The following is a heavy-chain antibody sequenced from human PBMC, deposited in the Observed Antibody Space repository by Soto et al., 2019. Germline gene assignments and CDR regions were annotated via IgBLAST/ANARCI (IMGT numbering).Heavy chain of an antibody. Sequence: GGSLRLSCTASGFTFGDYAMSWFRQAPGKGLEWVGFIRSKAYGGTTKYAASVKGRFTISRDDSKSIAYLQMNSLKTEDTAVYYCTRVKWEPYYYYYGMDFWDQGTSVTVCS. V-gene: IGHV3-49*03. CDR2: IRSKAYGGTT. CDR3: TRVKWEPYYYYYGMDF. CDR1: GFTFGDYA. J-gene: IGHJ6*02. D-gene: IGHD1-26*01.